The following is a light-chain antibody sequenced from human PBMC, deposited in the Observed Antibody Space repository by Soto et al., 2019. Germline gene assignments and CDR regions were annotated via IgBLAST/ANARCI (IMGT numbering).Light chain of an antibody. CDR3: SSYAGSFYV. V-gene: IGLV2-8*01. J-gene: IGLJ1*01. CDR1: SSDVGGYNY. CDR2: DVS. Sequence: QSVLTQPASVSGSPGQSITISCTGTSSDVGGYNYVSWYQQHPGKAPKFMIYDVSKRPSGVPDRFSGSKSGNTASLTVSGLQAEDEADYYCSSYAGSFYVFGTGTKVTVL.